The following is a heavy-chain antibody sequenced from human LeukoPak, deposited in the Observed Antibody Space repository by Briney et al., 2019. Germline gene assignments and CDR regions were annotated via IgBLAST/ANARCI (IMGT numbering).Heavy chain of an antibody. V-gene: IGHV3-30*02. CDR2: IRFDGGKT. CDR3: AKEPTGRYYFDL. Sequence: GGCLRLSCAASGFTFSIYGMPWVRPAPGKGLERVAFIRFDGGKTYYADSVKGRFTISRDNSKNTLYVQLNSLRAEDTAVYHCAKEPTGRYYFDLWGQGTLVTVSS. D-gene: IGHD3-10*01. J-gene: IGHJ4*02. CDR1: GFTFSIYG.